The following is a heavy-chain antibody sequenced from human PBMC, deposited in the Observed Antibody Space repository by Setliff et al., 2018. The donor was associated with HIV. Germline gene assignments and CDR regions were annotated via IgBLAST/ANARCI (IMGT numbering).Heavy chain of an antibody. Sequence: KTSETLSLTCAVYGGSFSGYYWSWIRQPPGKGLEWIGEINHSGSTNYNPSLKSRVIISVDTSKNQFSLKLSSVTAADTAVYYCARDSGTTMGASGPGYWGQGTLVTVSS. CDR2: INHSGST. V-gene: IGHV4-34*01. J-gene: IGHJ4*02. D-gene: IGHD1-26*01. CDR3: ARDSGTTMGASGPGY. CDR1: GGSFSGYY.